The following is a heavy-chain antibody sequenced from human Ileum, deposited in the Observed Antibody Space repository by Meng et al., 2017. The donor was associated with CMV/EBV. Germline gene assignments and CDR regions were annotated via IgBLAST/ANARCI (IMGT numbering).Heavy chain of an antibody. J-gene: IGHJ2*01. V-gene: IGHV6-1*01. Sequence: QLQQSGPGLVKPSQTLSLTCAVSGDRISSSGAIWNWIRQSPSRGLEWLGKTYYRSKWYNDYAPSVKSRITVKPDTSKNQFSLQLNSVTPEDTAVYYCARENGYEWYFDFWGRGTLVTVSS. CDR1: GDRISSSGAI. CDR3: ARENGYEWYFDF. D-gene: IGHD6-13*01. CDR2: TYYRSKWYN.